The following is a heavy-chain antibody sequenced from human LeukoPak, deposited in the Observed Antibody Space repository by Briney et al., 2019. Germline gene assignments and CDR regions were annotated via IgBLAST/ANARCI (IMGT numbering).Heavy chain of an antibody. V-gene: IGHV5-51*01. CDR3: PSPDTRIVGPGDPFDI. Sequence: GESLKISCKGSGYSFSNYWIGWVCQLPGKGLEWMGIIYPGDSDTRYSPSFQGQVIISADKSISTAYLQWSSLKASDTAMYYCPSPDTRIVGPGDPFDIWGQGTMVTVSS. D-gene: IGHD3-22*01. CDR2: IYPGDSDT. J-gene: IGHJ3*02. CDR1: GYSFSNYW.